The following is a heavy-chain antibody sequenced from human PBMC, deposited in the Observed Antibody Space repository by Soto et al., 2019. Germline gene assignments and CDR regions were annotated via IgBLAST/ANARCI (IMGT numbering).Heavy chain of an antibody. V-gene: IGHV4-34*01. CDR1: GGSFSDTY. CDR2: INHNTNT. Sequence: SETLSLTCTVYGGSFSDTYWNWFRQPPGKGLEWIGEINHNTNTIYNPSLTSRVTISVDTSKNHFSLKLTSVTAADTAVYYCGRGENLSGGIFAPGGRGTLVTVPQ. D-gene: IGHD2-15*01. CDR3: GRGENLSGGIFAP. J-gene: IGHJ5*02.